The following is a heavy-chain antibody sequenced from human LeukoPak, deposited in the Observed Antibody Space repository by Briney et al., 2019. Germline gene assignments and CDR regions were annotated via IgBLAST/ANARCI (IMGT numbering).Heavy chain of an antibody. J-gene: IGHJ4*02. CDR2: IYSGGST. CDR3: ARAPSRGLGAFDC. Sequence: PGGSLRLSCGASGFTVSSNYMGWVRQAPGKGLEWVSLIYSGGSTYYADSVKGRFTISRDNSKNTPSLQMNSLRAEDTAVYYCARAPSRGLGAFDCWGQGTLVTVSS. D-gene: IGHD3-16*01. V-gene: IGHV3-53*01. CDR1: GFTVSSNY.